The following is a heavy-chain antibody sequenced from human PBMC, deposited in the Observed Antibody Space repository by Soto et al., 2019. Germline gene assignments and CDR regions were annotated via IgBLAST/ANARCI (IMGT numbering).Heavy chain of an antibody. J-gene: IGHJ4*02. D-gene: IGHD3-9*01. CDR1: GGSISSSNYY. CDR2: IYYSGST. CDR3: ASVIVLTGYPYYFDF. Sequence: SETLSLTCAVFGGSISSSNYYWGWIRQPPGKGLEWIGSIYYSGSTYNNPSLKSRVTISLDTSKNQFSLKLDSVTAADTAVYYCASVIVLTGYPYYFDFWGQGALVTVSS. V-gene: IGHV4-39*01.